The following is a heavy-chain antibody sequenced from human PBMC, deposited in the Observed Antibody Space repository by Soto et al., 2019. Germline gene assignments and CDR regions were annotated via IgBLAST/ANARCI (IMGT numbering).Heavy chain of an antibody. CDR1: GYSIRSGYY. V-gene: IGHV4-38-2*01. J-gene: IGHJ4*02. CDR3: ARADELEPHPFDY. CDR2: IYHSGST. Sequence: LSLTCAVSGYSIRSGYYWGWIRQPPGKGLEWIGSIYHSGSTYYNPSLKSRVTISVDTSKNQFSLKLSSVTAADTAVYYCARADELEPHPFDYWGQGTLVTVSS. D-gene: IGHD1-1*01.